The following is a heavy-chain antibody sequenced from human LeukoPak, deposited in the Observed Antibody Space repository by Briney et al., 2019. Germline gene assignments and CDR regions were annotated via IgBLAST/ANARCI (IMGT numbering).Heavy chain of an antibody. CDR1: GGSISSYY. Sequence: PSETLSLTCTVSGGSISSYYWSWIRQPPGKGLEWIGYIYYSGSTNYNPSLKSRVTISVDTSKNQFSLKLSSVTAGDTAVYYCARAGYDFWSGYPTPLGIWGQGTMVTVSS. V-gene: IGHV4-59*01. CDR3: ARAGYDFWSGYPTPLGI. J-gene: IGHJ3*02. CDR2: IYYSGST. D-gene: IGHD3-3*01.